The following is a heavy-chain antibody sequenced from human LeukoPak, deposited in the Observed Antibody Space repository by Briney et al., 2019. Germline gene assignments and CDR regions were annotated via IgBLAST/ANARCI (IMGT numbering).Heavy chain of an antibody. CDR1: GFTFNNYW. D-gene: IGHD6-19*01. V-gene: IGHV3-74*01. J-gene: IGHJ6*02. CDR2: IRSDGSST. Sequence: GGSLRLSCVASGFTFNNYWVHWVRQAPAPGKGLGWVSRIRSDGSSTSYADSVKGRFTISRDNAQSTLYLQMNSLRAEDTAVYYCARGAEAGPDYGMDVWGQGTTVTVSS. CDR3: ARGAEAGPDYGMDV.